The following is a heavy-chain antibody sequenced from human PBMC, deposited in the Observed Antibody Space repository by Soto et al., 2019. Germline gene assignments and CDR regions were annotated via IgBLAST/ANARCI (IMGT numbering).Heavy chain of an antibody. V-gene: IGHV1-18*04. D-gene: IGHD3-3*01. Sequence: SVKVSFKASCYSFITYDISWLRQAPGQGPEWMGRISPKNGNTNYAQNFQDRVTMTADTSSSTAYMELRGLRSDDTAKYYCATSYDSGFDPWGQGTLVTVSS. CDR3: ATSYDSGFDP. J-gene: IGHJ5*02. CDR1: CYSFITYD. CDR2: ISPKNGNT.